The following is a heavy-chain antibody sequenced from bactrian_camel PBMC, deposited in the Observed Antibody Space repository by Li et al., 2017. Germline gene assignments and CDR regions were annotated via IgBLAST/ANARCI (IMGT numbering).Heavy chain of an antibody. V-gene: IGHV3S53*01. D-gene: IGHD6*01. J-gene: IGHJ4*01. CDR2: ITRIHGGT. Sequence: HVQLVESGGGLVQPGGSLNLSCAATGKTNILNCMGWFRQAPGKEREGVAVITRIHGGTEYADSVKGRFIISRDVSKMTWSLQMNNLKPEDTAMYYRVDDCYGSRYYLARRTNVWGQGTQVTVS. CDR3: VDDCYGSRYYLARRTNV. CDR1: GKTNILNC.